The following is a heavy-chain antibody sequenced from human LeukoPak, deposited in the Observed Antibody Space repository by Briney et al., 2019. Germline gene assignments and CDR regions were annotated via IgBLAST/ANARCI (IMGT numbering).Heavy chain of an antibody. CDR3: ARDSGYYGTDV. J-gene: IGHJ6*02. V-gene: IGHV4-59*01. CDR2: IYYSGST. Sequence: SETLSLTCTVSGGSISSYYWSWIRQPPGKGLEWIGYIYYSGSTNYNPSLKSRVTISVDTSKNQFSLKLSSVTAADTAVYYCARDSGYYGTDVWGQGTTVTVSS. CDR1: GGSISSYY.